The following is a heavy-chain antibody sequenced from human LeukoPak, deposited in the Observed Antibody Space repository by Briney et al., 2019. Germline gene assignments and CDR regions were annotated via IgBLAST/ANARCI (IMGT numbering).Heavy chain of an antibody. CDR2: INTDGSST. CDR3: ARDHYYGQVDY. V-gene: IGHV3-74*01. D-gene: IGHD1-26*01. CDR1: GFSFTDSW. Sequence: GGSLRLSCAVSGFSFTDSWMHWVRQAPGKGLEWISRINTDGSSTGYADSVKGRFTISRDNAKNTLYLEMDSLRAEDTAMYCCARDHYYGQVDYWGQGTLVSVLS. J-gene: IGHJ4*02.